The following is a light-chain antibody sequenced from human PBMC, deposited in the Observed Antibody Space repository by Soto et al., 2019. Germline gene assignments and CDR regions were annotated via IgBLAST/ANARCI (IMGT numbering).Light chain of an antibody. Sequence: EIVMTQSPATLSVSPGERATLSCRASQSVDTNLAWFQQKPGQAPRFLIYGASTRATGIPARLSGSGSGTEFTLTISSLQSEDFAVYYCHQYHNWYTFGQGTKLEIK. CDR3: HQYHNWYT. V-gene: IGKV3-15*01. J-gene: IGKJ2*01. CDR1: QSVDTN. CDR2: GAS.